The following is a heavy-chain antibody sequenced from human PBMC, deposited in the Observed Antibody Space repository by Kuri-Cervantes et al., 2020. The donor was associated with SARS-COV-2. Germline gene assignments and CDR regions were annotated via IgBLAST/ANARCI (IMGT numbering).Heavy chain of an antibody. CDR3: ARGGVVTADWYFDL. J-gene: IGHJ2*01. V-gene: IGHV3-74*01. D-gene: IGHD2-21*02. Sequence: GGSLRLSCAASGFPFRGYWMHWVRQAPGKGLVWVSRTNSDGISTSYADSVKGRFTISRDNAKNTLYLQLNSLGAEDTAVYYCARGGVVTADWYFDLWGRGTLVTSPQ. CDR1: GFPFRGYW. CDR2: TNSDGIST.